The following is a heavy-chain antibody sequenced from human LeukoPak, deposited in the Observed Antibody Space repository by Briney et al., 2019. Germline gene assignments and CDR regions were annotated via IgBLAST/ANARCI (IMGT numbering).Heavy chain of an antibody. J-gene: IGHJ4*02. CDR2: IKQDGSEK. CDR3: ASSYYDSSGSYYFDY. CDR1: GFTFSNYW. Sequence: GGSLRLSCADSGFTFSNYWMSWVRQAPGKGLEWVANIKQDGSEKYYVDSVKGRFTISRDNAKNSLYLQMNSLRAEDTAVYHCASSYYDSSGSYYFDYWGQGTLVTVSS. V-gene: IGHV3-7*01. D-gene: IGHD3-22*01.